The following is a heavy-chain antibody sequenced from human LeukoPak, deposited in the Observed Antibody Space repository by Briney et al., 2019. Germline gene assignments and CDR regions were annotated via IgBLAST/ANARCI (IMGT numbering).Heavy chain of an antibody. CDR1: GFTFSSYA. CDR3: ARTYRSDWYYFDY. Sequence: GGSLRLSCAASGFTFSSYAMHWVRQAPGKGLEWVAVTSLDGRNKNFADSVKGRLIISRDNSKNTLYLQLSSLRVEDTAVYYCARTYRSDWYYFDYWGQGTLVTVSS. D-gene: IGHD6-19*01. V-gene: IGHV3-30*04. CDR2: TSLDGRNK. J-gene: IGHJ4*02.